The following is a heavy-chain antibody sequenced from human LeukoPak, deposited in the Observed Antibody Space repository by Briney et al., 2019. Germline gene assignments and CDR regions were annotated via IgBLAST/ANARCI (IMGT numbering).Heavy chain of an antibody. CDR2: ISGSGGST. V-gene: IGHV3-23*01. D-gene: IGHD5-24*01. Sequence: GGSLRLSCAASGFTFSSYAMSWVRHAPGKGLELVSAISGSGGSTYYADSVQGRFTISRDNSKNTLYLQMNSLRAEDTAVYYCARSRDGYNYLDYWGQGTLVTVSS. CDR1: GFTFSSYA. J-gene: IGHJ4*02. CDR3: ARSRDGYNYLDY.